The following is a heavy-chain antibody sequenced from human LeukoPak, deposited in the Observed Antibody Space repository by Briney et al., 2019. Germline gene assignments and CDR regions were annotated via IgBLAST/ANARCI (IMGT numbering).Heavy chain of an antibody. Sequence: GGSLRLSCAASGFTFSDYYMSWIRQAPGKGLEWVSYISRSGSTIYYADSVKGRFTISRDNAKNSLYLQMNSLRAEDTTVYYCARDGYNSHFDYWGQGTLVTVSS. V-gene: IGHV3-11*04. CDR2: ISRSGSTI. CDR3: ARDGYNSHFDY. D-gene: IGHD5-24*01. J-gene: IGHJ4*02. CDR1: GFTFSDYY.